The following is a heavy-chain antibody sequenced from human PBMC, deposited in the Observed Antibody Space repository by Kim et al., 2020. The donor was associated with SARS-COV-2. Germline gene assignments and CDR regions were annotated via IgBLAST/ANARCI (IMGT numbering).Heavy chain of an antibody. J-gene: IGHJ6*02. V-gene: IGHV3-7*01. CDR1: GFTFSSYW. CDR2: IKQDGSEK. D-gene: IGHD3-3*01. Sequence: GGSLRLSCAASGFTFSSYWMSWVRQAPGKGLEWVANIKQDGSEKYYVDSVKGRFTISRDNAKNSLYLQMNSLRAEDTAVYYCARTYYDFWSGYHEYYYYGMAVWGQGTTVTVSS. CDR3: ARTYYDFWSGYHEYYYYGMAV.